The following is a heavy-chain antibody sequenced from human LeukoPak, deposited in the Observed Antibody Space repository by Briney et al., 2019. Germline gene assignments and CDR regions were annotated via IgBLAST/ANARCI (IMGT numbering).Heavy chain of an antibody. CDR2: ISGSGGST. V-gene: IGHV3-23*01. CDR3: AKDNYDSSGYYYSLIDY. D-gene: IGHD3-22*01. CDR1: GFTFSSYA. Sequence: QPGGSLRLSCAASGFTFSSYAMSWVRQAPGKGLEWVSAISGSGGSTDYADSVKGRFTISRDNSKNTLYLQMNSLRAEDTAVYYCAKDNYDSSGYYYSLIDYWGQGTLVTVSS. J-gene: IGHJ4*02.